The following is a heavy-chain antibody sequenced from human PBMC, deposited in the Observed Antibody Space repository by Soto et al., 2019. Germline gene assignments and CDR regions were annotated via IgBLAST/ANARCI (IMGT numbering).Heavy chain of an antibody. CDR1: GLTIDTYW. CDR3: AAWSRCHWFDY. CDR2: IKYDDSEK. V-gene: IGHV3-7*05. D-gene: IGHD2-15*01. Sequence: EVQLVESGGDSVQPGGSLRLSCLVSGLTIDTYWMGWVRQFPDKGLEWVANIKYDDSEKPYMDSVEGRFTISRDNAKNTLFLQMNRLRVEDTAVYYCAAWSRCHWFDYWGRGTLVTVSS. J-gene: IGHJ4*02.